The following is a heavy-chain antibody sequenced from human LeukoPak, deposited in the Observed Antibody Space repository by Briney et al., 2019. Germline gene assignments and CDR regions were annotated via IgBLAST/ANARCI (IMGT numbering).Heavy chain of an antibody. D-gene: IGHD3-10*01. CDR1: GFTFSSYG. Sequence: GGSLRLSCAASGFTFSSYGMHWVRQAPGKGLEWVAVISYDGSNKYYADSVKGRFTISRDNAKNSLYLQMNSLRAEDTAVYYCASLRWFGALDYWGQGTLVTVSS. CDR2: ISYDGSNK. CDR3: ASLRWFGALDY. J-gene: IGHJ4*02. V-gene: IGHV3-30*03.